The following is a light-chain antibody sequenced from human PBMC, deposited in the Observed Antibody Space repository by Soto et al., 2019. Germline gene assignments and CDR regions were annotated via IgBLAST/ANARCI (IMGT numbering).Light chain of an antibody. CDR2: AAS. J-gene: IGKJ4*01. Sequence: DIQMTQSPSSLSASIGDRVTITCRASQSVRRYLNWYQQKPGRAPKLLIYAASSLQSGVQSRFSGSGSGTDFILTISSLQPEDFATYYGQQSYSTPLTFGGGTKVEIK. V-gene: IGKV1-39*01. CDR3: QQSYSTPLT. CDR1: QSVRRY.